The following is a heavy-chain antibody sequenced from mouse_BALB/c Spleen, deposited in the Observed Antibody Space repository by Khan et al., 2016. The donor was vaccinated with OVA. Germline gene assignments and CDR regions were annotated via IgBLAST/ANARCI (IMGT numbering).Heavy chain of an antibody. CDR1: GFTFSNYA. CDR2: ISSGGST. V-gene: IGHV5-6-5*01. CDR3: ARDYWFTY. J-gene: IGHJ3*01. Sequence: EVQLEESGGGLVKPGGSLKFSCVASGFTFSNYAMSWVRQTPEKRLEWVASISSGGSTYYPDSVKGRFTISRDNARNILYLQMSSLRSEDTAMYYCARDYWFTYWGQGTLVTVSA.